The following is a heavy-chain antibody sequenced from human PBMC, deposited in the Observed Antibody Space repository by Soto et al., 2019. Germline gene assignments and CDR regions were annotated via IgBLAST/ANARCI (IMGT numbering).Heavy chain of an antibody. D-gene: IGHD3-22*01. J-gene: IGHJ3*02. CDR2: INAGNGNT. Sequence: ASVKVSCRASGYTFTSYAMHWARQAPGQRLEWMGWINAGNGNTKYSQKFQGRVTITRDTSASTAYMELSSLRSEDTAVYYCAREGGNCYDSRGKGAFDIWGQGTMVTVTS. CDR1: GYTFTSYA. CDR3: AREGGNCYDSRGKGAFDI. V-gene: IGHV1-3*01.